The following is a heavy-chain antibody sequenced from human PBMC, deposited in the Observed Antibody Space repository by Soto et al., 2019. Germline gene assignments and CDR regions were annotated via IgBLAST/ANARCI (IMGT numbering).Heavy chain of an antibody. D-gene: IGHD3-10*01. V-gene: IGHV3-30*18. CDR2: ISYDGSNK. Sequence: QVQLVESGGGVVQPGRSLRLSCAASGFTFSSYGMHWVRQAPGKGLEWVAVISYDGSNKYYADSVKGRFTISRDNSKNTLYLQMNSLRAGDTAVYYCANGRYYYGSGNSRDYTGMDVWGQGTTVTVSS. CDR1: GFTFSSYG. J-gene: IGHJ6*02. CDR3: ANGRYYYGSGNSRDYTGMDV.